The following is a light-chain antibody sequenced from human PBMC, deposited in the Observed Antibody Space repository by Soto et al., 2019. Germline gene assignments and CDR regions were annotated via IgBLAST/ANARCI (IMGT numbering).Light chain of an antibody. J-gene: IGKJ4*01. CDR3: QQYKSFSLT. Sequence: DIQMTQSPSTLSASVGDRVTITCRASQNINNWLAWYQQKPGKAPKLLIYKTSDLESGVPSRFSGSRSGTEFSLTISSLQPDDFATYYCQQYKSFSLTVGGGTKVDSK. CDR1: QNINNW. CDR2: KTS. V-gene: IGKV1-5*03.